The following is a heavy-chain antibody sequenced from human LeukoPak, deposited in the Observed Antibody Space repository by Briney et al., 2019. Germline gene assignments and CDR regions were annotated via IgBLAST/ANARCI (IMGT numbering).Heavy chain of an antibody. CDR2: INPNSVGT. J-gene: IGHJ6*03. D-gene: IGHD6-6*01. V-gene: IGHV1-2*02. CDR3: ARDRSSSSDLGDYYYYMDV. Sequence: QAPGQXLEWMGWINPNSVGTNYAQKFQGRVTMTRDTSISTAYMELSRLRSDDTAVYYCARDRSSSSDLGDYYYYMDVWGKGTTVTVSS.